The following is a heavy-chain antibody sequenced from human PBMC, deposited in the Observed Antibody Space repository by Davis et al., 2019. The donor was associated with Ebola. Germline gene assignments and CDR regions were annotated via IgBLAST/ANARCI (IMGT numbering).Heavy chain of an antibody. CDR3: ARQAKYGSGSSEIDY. CDR2: IDPSDSYT. J-gene: IGHJ4*02. V-gene: IGHV5-10-1*01. D-gene: IGHD3-10*01. Sequence: GESLKISCKGSGYSFTSYWISWVRQMPGKGLEWMGRIDPSDSYTNYSPSFQGHVTISADKSISTAYLQWSSLKASDTAMYYCARQAKYGSGSSEIDYWGQGTLVTVSS. CDR1: GYSFTSYW.